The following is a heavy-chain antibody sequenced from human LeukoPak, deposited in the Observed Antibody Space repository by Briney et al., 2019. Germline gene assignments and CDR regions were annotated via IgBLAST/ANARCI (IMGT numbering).Heavy chain of an antibody. CDR3: AKDLHYYVAMDV. Sequence: PGGSLRLSCAASGFTFSSYGIHWVRQAPGKGLEWVAVISHDGGNEYYADSVKGRFTISRDNSKSTLFLQMNSLRAEDTALYYCAKDLHYYVAMDVWGQGTAVTVSS. CDR1: GFTFSSYG. D-gene: IGHD3-10*02. CDR2: ISHDGGNE. V-gene: IGHV3-30*18. J-gene: IGHJ6*02.